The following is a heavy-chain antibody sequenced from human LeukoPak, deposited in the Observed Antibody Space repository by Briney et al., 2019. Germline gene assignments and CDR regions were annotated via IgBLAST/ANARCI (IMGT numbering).Heavy chain of an antibody. Sequence: SETLSLTCAVYGGSFSGYYWSWIRQPPGKGLGWIGEINHSGSTNYNPSLKSRVTISVDTSKNQFSLKLSSVTAADTAVYYCARGSSGWSHYYYYYYMDVWGKGTTVTVSS. D-gene: IGHD6-19*01. CDR2: INHSGST. CDR3: ARGSSGWSHYYYYYYMDV. J-gene: IGHJ6*03. CDR1: GGSFSGYY. V-gene: IGHV4-34*01.